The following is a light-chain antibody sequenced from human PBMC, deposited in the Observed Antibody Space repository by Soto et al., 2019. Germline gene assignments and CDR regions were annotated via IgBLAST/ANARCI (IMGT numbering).Light chain of an antibody. CDR3: QQRSNGPLT. CDR1: QSVSSY. Sequence: TLSLSPGERATLSCRASQSVSSYFAWYQQKPGQAPRLLIYDASNRATGIPARFSGSGSGTDFTLTISSLEPEDFSVYYCQQRSNGPLTFGQGTKVDIK. J-gene: IGKJ1*01. V-gene: IGKV3-11*01. CDR2: DAS.